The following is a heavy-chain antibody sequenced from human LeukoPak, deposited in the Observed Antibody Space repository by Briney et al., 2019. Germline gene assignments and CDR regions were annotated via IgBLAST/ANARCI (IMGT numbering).Heavy chain of an antibody. CDR1: GYTFTSYD. V-gene: IGHV1-8*03. D-gene: IGHD1-26*01. Sequence: GASVTVSCKASGYTFTSYDINWVRQAPGQGLEWMGWMNPNSGNTGYAQKFQGRVTITRNTAISTAYMELSRLRSEDTAMYYCARAPRRSARGYYYYYYMDVWGKGTTVTVAS. J-gene: IGHJ6*03. CDR2: MNPNSGNT. CDR3: ARAPRRSARGYYYYYYMDV.